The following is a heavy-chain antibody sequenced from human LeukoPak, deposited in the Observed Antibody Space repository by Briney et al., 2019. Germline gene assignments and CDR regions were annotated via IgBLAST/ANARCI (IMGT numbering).Heavy chain of an antibody. V-gene: IGHV3-53*01. J-gene: IGHJ4*02. Sequence: PGGSLRLSCAASGFTVSSNYMSWVRQAPGKGLEWVSVIYSGGSTYYADSVKGRFTISRDNSKNTLYLQMNSLRAEDTAVYYCARVIMCGGDCYYFDYWGQGTLVTVSS. D-gene: IGHD2-21*02. CDR1: GFTVSSNY. CDR3: ARVIMCGGDCYYFDY. CDR2: IYSGGST.